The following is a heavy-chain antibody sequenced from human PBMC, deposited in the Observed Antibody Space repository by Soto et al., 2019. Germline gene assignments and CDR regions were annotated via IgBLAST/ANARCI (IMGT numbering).Heavy chain of an antibody. V-gene: IGHV3-72*01. CDR3: ARGWALGELLPGAFDY. CDR1: GFTFRDHY. D-gene: IGHD1-26*01. J-gene: IGHJ4*02. Sequence: EVQLVESGGGLVQPGGSLRLSCAASGFTFRDHYMDWVRQAPGKGLEWVGRIRNKANNYATEYAASVKDRFTISRDDSKNSLYLQMNSLKTEDTAVYYCARGWALGELLPGAFDYWVQGILVTVSS. CDR2: IRNKANNYAT.